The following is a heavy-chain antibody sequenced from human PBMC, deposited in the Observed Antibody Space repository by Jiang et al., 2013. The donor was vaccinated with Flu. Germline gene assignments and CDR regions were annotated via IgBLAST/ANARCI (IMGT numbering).Heavy chain of an antibody. J-gene: IGHJ4*02. V-gene: IGHV3-20*04. CDR3: ARSYPIIEAAGTALDY. D-gene: IGHD6-13*01. CDR2: INWNGGST. CDR1: GFTFDDYG. Sequence: RLSCAASGFTFDDYGMSWVRQAPGKGLEWVSGINWNGGSTGYADSVKGRFTISRDNAKNSLYLQMNSLRAEDTAVYYCARSYPIIEAAGTALDYWGQGTLVTVSS.